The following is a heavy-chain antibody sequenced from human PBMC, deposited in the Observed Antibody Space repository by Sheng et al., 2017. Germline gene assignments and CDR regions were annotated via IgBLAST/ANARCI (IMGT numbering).Heavy chain of an antibody. CDR3: ARGRNITMVRGVPKRRNWFDP. CDR1: GDSFSGYY. J-gene: IGHJ5*02. CDR2: INHRGST. V-gene: IGHV4-34*01. D-gene: IGHD3-10*01. Sequence: QVQLQQWGAGLLKPSETLSLTCTVYGDSFSGYYWSWIRQPPGKGLEWIGEINHRGSTNYNPSLKSRVIILVDTSKNQFSLNLSSVTAADTAFYYCARGRNITMVRGVPKRRNWFDPWGHGTLVTVSS.